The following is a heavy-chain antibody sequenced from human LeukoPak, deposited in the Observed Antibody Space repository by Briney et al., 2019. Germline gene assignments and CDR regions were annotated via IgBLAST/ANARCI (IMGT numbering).Heavy chain of an antibody. V-gene: IGHV3-15*01. J-gene: IGHJ4*02. CDR2: ISTKKEGQTT. CDR3: TRGHYSSL. CDR1: GFIFGNEW. Sequence: TGGSLRLSCAASGFIFGNEWARWVRQAPGKGLEWVGRISTKKEGQTTDYGAPVKGRCLISRDDSKNTVYLQMDSLKTDDTGVYFCTRGHYSSLWGQGTQVTVSA. D-gene: IGHD6-13*01.